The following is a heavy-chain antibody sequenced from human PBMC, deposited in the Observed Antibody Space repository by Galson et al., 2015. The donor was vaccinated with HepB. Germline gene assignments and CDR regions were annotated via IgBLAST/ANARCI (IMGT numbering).Heavy chain of an antibody. CDR3: ARGVGTDY. CDR1: GGSFSGYY. D-gene: IGHD1-26*01. CDR2: INHSGST. J-gene: IGHJ4*02. Sequence: SETLSLTCAVYGGSFSGYYWSWIRQPPGKGLEWIGEINHSGSTNYNPSLKSRVTISVDTSKNQFSLKLSSVTAADTAVYYCARGVGTDYWGQGTLVTVSS. V-gene: IGHV4-34*01.